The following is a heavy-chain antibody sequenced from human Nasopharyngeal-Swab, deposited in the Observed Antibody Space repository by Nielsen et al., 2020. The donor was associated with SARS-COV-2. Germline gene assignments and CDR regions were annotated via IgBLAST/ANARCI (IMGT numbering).Heavy chain of an antibody. D-gene: IGHD3-22*01. V-gene: IGHV3-48*04. Sequence: GESLKISCAASGFTFSSYSMNWVREAPGKGLEWVSYISSSSSTIYYADSVKGRFTISRDNAKNSLYLQMNSLRAEDTALYYCAREGGVDTMIVAHSQRVPLDYWGQGTLVTVSS. J-gene: IGHJ4*02. CDR2: ISSSSSTI. CDR3: AREGGVDTMIVAHSQRVPLDY. CDR1: GFTFSSYS.